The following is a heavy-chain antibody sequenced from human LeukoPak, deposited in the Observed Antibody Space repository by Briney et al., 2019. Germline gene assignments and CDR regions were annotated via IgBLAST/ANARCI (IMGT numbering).Heavy chain of an antibody. CDR2: ISGSGGST. Sequence: GGSLRLSCAASGFTFSSYAMSWVRQAPGKGLEWVSAISGSGGSTYYADSVKGRFTISRDNSKNTLYLQMNSLRAEDTAVYYCAKGPREQQLVPYYFDYWGQGTLVTVSS. CDR1: GFTFSSYA. V-gene: IGHV3-23*01. CDR3: AKGPREQQLVPYYFDY. D-gene: IGHD6-13*01. J-gene: IGHJ4*02.